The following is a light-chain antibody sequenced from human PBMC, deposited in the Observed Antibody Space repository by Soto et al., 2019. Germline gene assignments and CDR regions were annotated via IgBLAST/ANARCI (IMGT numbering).Light chain of an antibody. Sequence: EIVLTQSPGTLSLSPGERATLSCRASQSVSSSYLAWYQQKPGQAPRLLIYGASSRATGIPGRFSGSGSGTDFTLTISRLEPVDFAVDYCQQYGSSPVYTFGQGTKLEIK. J-gene: IGKJ2*01. CDR1: QSVSSSY. V-gene: IGKV3-20*01. CDR3: QQYGSSPVYT. CDR2: GAS.